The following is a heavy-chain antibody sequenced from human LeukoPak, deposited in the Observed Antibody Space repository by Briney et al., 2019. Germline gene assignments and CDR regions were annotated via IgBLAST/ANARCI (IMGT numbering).Heavy chain of an antibody. CDR2: INPSGGST. Sequence: ASVNVSCKASGYTFTSYYMHWVRQAPGQGLEWMGIINPSGGSTSYAQKFQGRVTMTRDTSTSTVYMELSSLRSEDTAVYYCARGTPYYDFWSGYQHNWFDPWGQGTLVTVSS. CDR1: GYTFTSYY. CDR3: ARGTPYYDFWSGYQHNWFDP. J-gene: IGHJ5*02. D-gene: IGHD3-3*01. V-gene: IGHV1-46*01.